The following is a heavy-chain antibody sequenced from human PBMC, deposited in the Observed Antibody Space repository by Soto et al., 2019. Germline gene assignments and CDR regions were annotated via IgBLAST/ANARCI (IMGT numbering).Heavy chain of an antibody. CDR3: QSYYDSGGYYYDY. J-gene: IGHJ4*02. D-gene: IGHD3-22*01. CDR1: GFTFSSYG. Sequence: QVQLVESGGGVVQPGRSLRLSCAASGFTFSSYGIHWVHQAPGKGLEWVAVISSDGSKKYYADSVKGRFTISRDNSKSTLYLQMNSLRAEDTAVYYCQSYYDSGGYYYDYWGQGTLVTVSS. CDR2: ISSDGSKK. V-gene: IGHV3-30*03.